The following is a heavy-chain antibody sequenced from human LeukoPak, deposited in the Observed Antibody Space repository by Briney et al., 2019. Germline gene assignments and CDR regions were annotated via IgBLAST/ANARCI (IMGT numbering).Heavy chain of an antibody. CDR3: ARGVRGYSYGSRFDY. J-gene: IGHJ4*02. D-gene: IGHD5-18*01. Sequence: GGSLRLSCAASGFTFNDYYMSWIRQAPGEGRDWVSYIGSSGGTLYYADSMKGRFTISRANAKNSLYLQMNSLTDEDTAVYYCARGVRGYSYGSRFDYWGQGTLVTVSS. CDR1: GFTFNDYY. V-gene: IGHV3-11*04. CDR2: IGSSGGTL.